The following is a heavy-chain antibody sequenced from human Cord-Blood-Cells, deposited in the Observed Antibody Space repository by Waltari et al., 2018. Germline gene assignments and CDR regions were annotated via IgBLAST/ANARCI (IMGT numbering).Heavy chain of an antibody. J-gene: IGHJ4*02. V-gene: IGHV3-23*01. CDR2: ISGSGGST. D-gene: IGHD1-1*01. CDR1: GFTFSSYA. CDR3: AKDVMKRGTFDY. Sequence: EVQLLESGGGLVQPGGSLRLSCAASGFTFSSYAMRWVRQAPGKGLAWVSAISGSGGSTYYADSVKGRFTISRDKSTNTLYLQRNSLRAEDTAVYYCAKDVMKRGTFDYWGQGTLVTVSS.